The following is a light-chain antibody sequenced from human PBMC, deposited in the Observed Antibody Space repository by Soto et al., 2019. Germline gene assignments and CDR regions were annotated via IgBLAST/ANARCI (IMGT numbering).Light chain of an antibody. CDR1: QSISSY. CDR2: AAS. CDR3: QQYNSYPWT. J-gene: IGKJ1*01. V-gene: IGKV1-39*01. Sequence: DIQMTQSPSSLSASVGDRVTITCRASQSISSYLNWYQQKPGKAPKLLIYAASSLQSGVPSRFSGSGSGTEFTLTISTLQPSDFATYYCQQYNSYPWTFGQGTKV.